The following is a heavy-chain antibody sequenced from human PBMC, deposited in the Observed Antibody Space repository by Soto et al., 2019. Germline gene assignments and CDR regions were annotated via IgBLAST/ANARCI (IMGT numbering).Heavy chain of an antibody. V-gene: IGHV1-46*01. D-gene: IGHD1-26*01. CDR3: AREAIVAGATTGMDV. CDR2: INPSGGST. J-gene: IGHJ6*02. Sequence: ASVKVSCKASGGTFSSYAISWVRQAPGQGLEWMGIINPSGGSTSYAQKFQGRVTMTTDTSTSTVYMELSRLRSDDTAVYYCAREAIVAGATTGMDVWGQGTTVTVSS. CDR1: GGTFSSYA.